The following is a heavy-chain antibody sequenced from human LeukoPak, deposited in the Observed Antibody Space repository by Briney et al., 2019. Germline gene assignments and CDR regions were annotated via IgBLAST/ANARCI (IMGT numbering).Heavy chain of an antibody. J-gene: IGHJ6*02. Sequence: SETLSLTCAVSGGSISSNNWWSWVRQPPGKGLEWIGEIYHSGSTNYNPSLRSPVTISVDKSKNQFYLKLSSVTAADTAVYYCAGNMLRFFDWAIYGMDVWGQGTTVTVSS. V-gene: IGHV4-4*02. CDR2: IYHSGST. D-gene: IGHD3-9*01. CDR3: AGNMLRFFDWAIYGMDV. CDR1: GGSISSNNW.